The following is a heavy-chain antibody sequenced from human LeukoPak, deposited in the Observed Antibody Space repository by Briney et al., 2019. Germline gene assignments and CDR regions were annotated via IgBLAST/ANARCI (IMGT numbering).Heavy chain of an antibody. J-gene: IGHJ4*02. CDR1: GFTFSSSA. D-gene: IGHD1-26*01. CDR3: VESGSYQYYFGY. V-gene: IGHV3-23*01. CDR2: ISNNGGST. Sequence: PGGSLRLSCAASGFTFSSSAMSWVRRAPGKGLEWVSAISNNGGSTYYADSVKGRFTISRDNSKNTLYLQMNSLRAEDTAVYYCVESGSYQYYFGYWGQGTLVTVSS.